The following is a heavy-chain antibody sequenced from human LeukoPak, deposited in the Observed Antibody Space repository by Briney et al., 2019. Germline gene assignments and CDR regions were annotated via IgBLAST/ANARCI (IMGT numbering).Heavy chain of an antibody. Sequence: GGSLSLSCAASGFTFDDYAMHWVRQAPGKGPEWVSGISGGGDNTYYADSMKGRFTISRDNSKNTVSLQLNSLRAEDTAVYYCARGLPIVGATPFDYWGQGTLVTVSS. V-gene: IGHV3-23*01. D-gene: IGHD1-26*01. J-gene: IGHJ4*02. CDR2: ISGGGDNT. CDR1: GFTFDDYA. CDR3: ARGLPIVGATPFDY.